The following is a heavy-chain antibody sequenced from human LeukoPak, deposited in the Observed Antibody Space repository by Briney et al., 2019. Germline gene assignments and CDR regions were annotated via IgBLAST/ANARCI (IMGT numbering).Heavy chain of an antibody. CDR2: IIPNFGTA. Sequence: SVKVSCKASGYTFTSYYMHWVRQAPGQGLEWMGGIIPNFGTANYAQKFQGRVTITADESTRTDYMELSNLTSEDTAVYYCARDRFGGYLFWSWGQGTLVTVSS. V-gene: IGHV1-69*13. CDR3: ARDRFGGYLFWS. D-gene: IGHD5-12*01. CDR1: GYTFTSYY. J-gene: IGHJ5*02.